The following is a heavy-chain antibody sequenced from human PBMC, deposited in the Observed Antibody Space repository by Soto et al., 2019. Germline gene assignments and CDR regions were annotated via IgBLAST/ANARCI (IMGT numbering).Heavy chain of an antibody. V-gene: IGHV4-61*01. Sequence: SETLSLTCTVSGGSVSSGSYYWSWIRQPPGKGLEWIGYIYYSGSTNYNPSLKSRVTISVDTSKNQFSLKLSSVTAADTAVYYCAAGYYDSSGAGDFDYWGQGALVTVSS. CDR3: AAGYYDSSGAGDFDY. J-gene: IGHJ4*02. CDR1: GGSVSSGSYY. D-gene: IGHD3-22*01. CDR2: IYYSGST.